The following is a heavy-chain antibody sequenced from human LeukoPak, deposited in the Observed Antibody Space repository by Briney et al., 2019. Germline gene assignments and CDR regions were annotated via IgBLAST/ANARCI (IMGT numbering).Heavy chain of an antibody. D-gene: IGHD3-22*01. CDR1: GITLSNYG. CDR3: ARDRGDSSGYAEAFDI. V-gene: IGHV3-53*01. CDR2: IYSGGST. Sequence: PGGSLRLSCAVSGITLSNYGMSWVRQAPGKGLEWVSVIYSGGSTYYADSVKGRFTISRDNSKNTLYLQMNSLRAEDTAVYYCARDRGDSSGYAEAFDIWGQGTMVTVSS. J-gene: IGHJ3*02.